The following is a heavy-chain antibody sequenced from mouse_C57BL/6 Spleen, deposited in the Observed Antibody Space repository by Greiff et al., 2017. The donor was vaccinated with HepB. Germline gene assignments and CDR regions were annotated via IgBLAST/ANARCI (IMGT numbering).Heavy chain of an antibody. CDR3: ASGADWEFDY. D-gene: IGHD4-1*01. V-gene: IGHV5-4*03. CDR2: ISDGGSYT. CDR1: GFTFSSYA. J-gene: IGHJ2*01. Sequence: EVNVVESGGGLVKPGGSLKLSCAASGFTFSSYAMSWVRQTPEKRLEWVATISDGGSYTYYPDNVKGRFPISRDNAKNNLYLQMSHLKSEDTAMYYCASGADWEFDYWGQGTTLTVSS.